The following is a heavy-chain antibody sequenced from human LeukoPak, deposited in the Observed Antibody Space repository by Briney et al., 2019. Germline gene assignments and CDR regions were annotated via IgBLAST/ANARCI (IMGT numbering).Heavy chain of an antibody. D-gene: IGHD6-19*01. CDR2: INHSGST. CDR3: ARGVIAVAGIYFDY. V-gene: IGHV4-34*01. Sequence: PSETLSLTCAVYGGSFSGYYWSWIRQPPGKGLEWIGEINHSGSTNYNLSLKSRVTISVDTSKNQFSLKLSSVTAADTAVYYCARGVIAVAGIYFDYWGQGTLVTVSS. J-gene: IGHJ4*02. CDR1: GGSFSGYY.